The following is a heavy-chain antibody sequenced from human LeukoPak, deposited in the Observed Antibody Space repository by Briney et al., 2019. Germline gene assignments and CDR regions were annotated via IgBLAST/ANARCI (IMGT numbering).Heavy chain of an antibody. D-gene: IGHD3-22*01. J-gene: IGHJ4*02. Sequence: SETLSLTCTVSGGSISSYYWNWIRQPPGKGLEWIGYIYYSGSTNYNPSLKSRVTISVDTSKNQFSLKLSSVTAADTAVYYCARLAPYYYDSSGYYLRYFDYWGQGTLVTVSS. CDR2: IYYSGST. CDR3: ARLAPYYYDSSGYYLRYFDY. V-gene: IGHV4-59*08. CDR1: GGSISSYY.